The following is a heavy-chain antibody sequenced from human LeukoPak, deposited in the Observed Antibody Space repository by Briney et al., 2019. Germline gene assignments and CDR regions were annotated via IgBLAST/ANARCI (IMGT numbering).Heavy chain of an antibody. D-gene: IGHD6-13*01. CDR3: ARSARLSSSFSSLDY. V-gene: IGHV6-1*01. CDR2: TYYRSKWYN. Sequence: PSQPLSLTCAISGDSVSSNSAAWNWIRQYPSRGLEWLGRTYYRSKWYNHYAVSVKSRITINPDTSKNQFSLQLISVTPEDTVVYYCARSARLSSSFSSLDYWGQGTLVTVSS. J-gene: IGHJ4*02. CDR1: GDSVSSNSAA.